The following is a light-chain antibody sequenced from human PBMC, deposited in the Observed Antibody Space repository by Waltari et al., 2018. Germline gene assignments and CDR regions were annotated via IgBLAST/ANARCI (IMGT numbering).Light chain of an antibody. CDR3: QQYDNLPVFA. V-gene: IGKV1-33*01. J-gene: IGKJ3*01. CDR1: QPITNY. Sequence: DIQLTQSPSSLSASVGDRVTITCQASQPITNYLNWYQQKPGKAPELLIYDASKLQTGSPSRFSRRQTGTEFSFAIGSLQPKHVAKYYCQQYDNLPVFAFGPGTKVNVK. CDR2: DAS.